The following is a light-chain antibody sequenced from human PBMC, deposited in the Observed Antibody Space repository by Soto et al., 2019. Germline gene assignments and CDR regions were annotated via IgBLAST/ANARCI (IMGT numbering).Light chain of an antibody. CDR2: LGS. CDR3: MQALQTPPTT. V-gene: IGKV2-28*01. Sequence: DIVMTQSPLSLPVTPGEPASISCRSSQSLLHSNGYIYLDWYLQKPGQSPQLLIYLGSNRASGVPDRFSGSGSGTDFTLKISRVEAEDVGVYYCMQALQTPPTTFGQGTKVEIK. J-gene: IGKJ1*01. CDR1: QSLLHSNGYIY.